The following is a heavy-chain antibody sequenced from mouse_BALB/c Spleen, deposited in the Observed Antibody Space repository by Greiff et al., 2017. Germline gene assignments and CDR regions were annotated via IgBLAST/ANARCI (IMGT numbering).Heavy chain of an antibody. CDR2: INPSTGYT. D-gene: IGHD2-4*01. J-gene: IGHJ4*01. CDR1: GYTFTSYW. CDR3: ARSLLYDYDGDAMDY. V-gene: IGHV1-7*01. Sequence: VQLQQSGAELAKPGASVKMSCKASGYTFTSYWMHWVKQRPGQGLEWIGYINPSTGYTEYNQKFKDKATLTADKSSSTAYMQLSSLTSEVSAVYYCARSLLYDYDGDAMDYWGQGTSVTVSS.